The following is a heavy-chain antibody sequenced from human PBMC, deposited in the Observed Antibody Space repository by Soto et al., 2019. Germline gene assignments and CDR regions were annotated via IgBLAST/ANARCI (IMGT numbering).Heavy chain of an antibody. Sequence: ASVKVSCKASVYTFTGYYMHWVRQAPGQGLEWMGWINPNSGGTNYAQKFQGWVTMTRDTSISTAYMELSRLRSDDTAVYYCARDRGSGSRYFDYWGQGTLVTVSS. V-gene: IGHV1-2*04. D-gene: IGHD6-19*01. J-gene: IGHJ4*02. CDR2: INPNSGGT. CDR1: VYTFTGYY. CDR3: ARDRGSGSRYFDY.